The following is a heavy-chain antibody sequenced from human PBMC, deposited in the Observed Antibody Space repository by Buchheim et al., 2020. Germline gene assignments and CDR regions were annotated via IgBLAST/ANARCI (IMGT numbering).Heavy chain of an antibody. CDR1: GGSISSSNW. D-gene: IGHD4-23*01. CDR3: ARFRGRATVVTRRDYYYYGMDV. V-gene: IGHV4-4*02. Sequence: QVQLQESGPGLVKPSGTLSLTCAVSGGSISSSNWWRWVRQPPGKGLEWIGDIYHRGSTNYNPSLKNRVTISVDKSNNQFSLKLSSVTAADTAVYYCARFRGRATVVTRRDYYYYGMDVWGQGTT. CDR2: IYHRGST. J-gene: IGHJ6*02.